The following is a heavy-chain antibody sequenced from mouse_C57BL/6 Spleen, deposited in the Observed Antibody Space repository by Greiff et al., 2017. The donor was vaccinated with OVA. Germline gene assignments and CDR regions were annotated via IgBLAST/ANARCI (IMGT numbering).Heavy chain of an antibody. CDR1: GYTFTSYW. D-gene: IGHD2-13*01. Sequence: VQLQQPGAELVRPGSSVKLSCKASGYTFTSYWMDWVKQRPGQGLEWIGNIYPSDSETHYNQKFKDKATLTVDKSSSTAYMQLSSLTSEDSAVYYCARGGDYYFDYWGQGTTLTVSS. CDR2: IYPSDSET. J-gene: IGHJ2*01. CDR3: ARGGDYYFDY. V-gene: IGHV1-61*01.